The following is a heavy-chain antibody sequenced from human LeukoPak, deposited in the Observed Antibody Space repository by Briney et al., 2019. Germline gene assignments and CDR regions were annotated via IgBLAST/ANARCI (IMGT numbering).Heavy chain of an antibody. CDR3: ARNSLGFWSGYSTLDY. V-gene: IGHV4-34*01. CDR1: GGSFSGYY. D-gene: IGHD3-3*01. Sequence: SETLSLTCAVYGGSFSGYYWSWIRQPPGKGLEWIGEINHSGSTNYNPSLKSRVTISVDTSKNQFSLKLSSVTAADTAVYYCARNSLGFWSGYSTLDYWGQGTLVTVSS. J-gene: IGHJ4*02. CDR2: INHSGST.